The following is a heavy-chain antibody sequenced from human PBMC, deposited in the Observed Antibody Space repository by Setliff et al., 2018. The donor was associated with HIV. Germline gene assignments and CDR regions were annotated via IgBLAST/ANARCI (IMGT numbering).Heavy chain of an antibody. V-gene: IGHV3-48*03. D-gene: IGHD6-13*01. J-gene: IGHJ5*02. Sequence: GGSLRLSCAASGFTFSNYEMNWVRQAPGKGLEWVSYISSSGTTIYYADSVKGRFTISRDNSKNTLYLQMNSLRAEDTAVYYCAKQTVSSSWSNWFDPWGQGTLVTVSS. CDR2: ISSSGTTI. CDR3: AKQTVSSSWSNWFDP. CDR1: GFTFSNYE.